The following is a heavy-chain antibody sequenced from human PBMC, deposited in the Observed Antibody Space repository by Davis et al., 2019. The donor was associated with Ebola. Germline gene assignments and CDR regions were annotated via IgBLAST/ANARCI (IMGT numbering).Heavy chain of an antibody. CDR2: IYHSGST. CDR1: GYSISSGYY. D-gene: IGHD1-1*01. Sequence: PSETLSLTCAVSGYSISSGYYWGWIRQPPGKGLEWIGSIYHSGSTYYNPSLKSRVTISVDTSKNQFSLKLSSVTAADAAVYYCARVRWSTTGTSRDNWFDPWGQGTLVTVSS. J-gene: IGHJ5*02. CDR3: ARVRWSTTGTSRDNWFDP. V-gene: IGHV4-38-2*01.